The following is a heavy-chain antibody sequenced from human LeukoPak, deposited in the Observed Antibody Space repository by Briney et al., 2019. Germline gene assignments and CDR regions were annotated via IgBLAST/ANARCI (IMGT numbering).Heavy chain of an antibody. V-gene: IGHV2-5*02. J-gene: IGHJ4*02. D-gene: IGHD4-11*01. CDR3: AHRAQPPTVVEFDY. CDR2: IYWDDDK. CDR1: GFSLSATGVG. Sequence: SGPTLVNPTPPLTLTCTFSGFSLSATGVGVGWIRQPPGKALEWLALIYWDDDKRYSPSLKSRLTITKDTSKNQVVLTMTNMDPVDTATYYCAHRAQPPTVVEFDYWGQGTLVTVSS.